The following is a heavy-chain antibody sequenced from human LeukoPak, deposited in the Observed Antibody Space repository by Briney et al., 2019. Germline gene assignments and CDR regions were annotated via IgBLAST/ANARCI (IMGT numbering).Heavy chain of an antibody. CDR2: INPSGGST. CDR3: ARVPIRSSAPFDY. Sequence: ASVKVSCKASGYSFISYYIHWVRQAPGQGLEWMGVINPSGGSTSYARKFQGRVTMTRDTSTSTVYMELSSLRSEDTAVYYCARVPIRSSAPFDYWGQGTLVTVSS. CDR1: GYSFISYY. J-gene: IGHJ4*02. V-gene: IGHV1-46*01. D-gene: IGHD3-3*01.